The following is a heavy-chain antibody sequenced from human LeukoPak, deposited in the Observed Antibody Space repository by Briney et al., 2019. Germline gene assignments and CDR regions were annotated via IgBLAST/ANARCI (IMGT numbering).Heavy chain of an antibody. CDR3: VKDLGSAAIRPDY. J-gene: IGHJ4*02. CDR2: ISSNGGSA. V-gene: IGHV3-64D*06. D-gene: IGHD2-2*01. Sequence: GGSLRLSCSASGFTFSNYAMHWVRQAPGKGLQYVSTISSNGGSAYYADSVEGRFTISRDNSKTTVYLQMSSLRPDDTAVYYCVKDLGSAAIRPDYWGQGALVTVSS. CDR1: GFTFSNYA.